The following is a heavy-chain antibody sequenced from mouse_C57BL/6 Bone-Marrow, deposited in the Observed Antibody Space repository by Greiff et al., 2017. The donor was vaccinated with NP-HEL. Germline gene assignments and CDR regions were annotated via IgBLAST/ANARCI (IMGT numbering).Heavy chain of an antibody. CDR2: IYPRSGNT. CDR1: GYTFTSYG. CDR3: ARSRYKGAMDY. J-gene: IGHJ4*01. D-gene: IGHD2-14*01. V-gene: IGHV1-81*01. Sequence: VQLQQSGAELARPGASVKLSCKASGYTFTSYGISWVKQRTGQGLEWIGEIYPRSGNTYYNEKFKGKATLTADKSSSTAYMELSSLTSGDSSVYFCARSRYKGAMDYWGQGTSVTVSS.